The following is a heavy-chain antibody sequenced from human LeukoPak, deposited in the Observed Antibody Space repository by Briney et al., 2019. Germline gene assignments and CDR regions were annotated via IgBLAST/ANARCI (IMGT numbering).Heavy chain of an antibody. V-gene: IGHV3-43*01. D-gene: IGHD3-22*01. CDR1: GFIFEDYT. CDR2: VNWHGTT. CDR3: AKDLTYESSGSVIDN. Sequence: GGSLRLSCAASGFIFEDYTMHWVRQVPGKTLEWVSLVNWHGTTYYADSLKGRFTISRDNSKNSLYLQMNSLRTEDTAFYYCAKDLTYESSGSVIDNWGLGTLVTVSS. J-gene: IGHJ4*02.